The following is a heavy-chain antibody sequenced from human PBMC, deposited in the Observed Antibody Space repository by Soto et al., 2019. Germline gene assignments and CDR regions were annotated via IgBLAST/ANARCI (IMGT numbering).Heavy chain of an antibody. V-gene: IGHV4-59*01. CDR3: ARALGYCSSTSCPRPFDY. CDR2: IYYSGST. Sequence: SETLSLTCTVSGGSISSYYWSWIRQPPGKGLEWIGYIYYSGSTNYNPSLKSRVTISVDTSKNQFSLKLSSVTAADTAVYYCARALGYCSSTSCPRPFDYWGQGTLVTVSS. J-gene: IGHJ4*02. CDR1: GGSISSYY. D-gene: IGHD2-2*03.